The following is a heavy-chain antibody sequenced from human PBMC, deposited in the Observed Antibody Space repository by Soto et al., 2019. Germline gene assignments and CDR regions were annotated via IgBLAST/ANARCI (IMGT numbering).Heavy chain of an antibody. D-gene: IGHD3-9*01. CDR2: MNPNSGNT. Sequence: ASVKVSCKASGYTFTSYDINRVRQATGQGLEWMGWMNPNSGNTGYAQKFQGRVTMTRNTSISTAYMELSSLRSEDTAVYYCARAYYDILTGSYYMDVWGKGTTVTVSS. J-gene: IGHJ6*03. V-gene: IGHV1-8*01. CDR3: ARAYYDILTGSYYMDV. CDR1: GYTFTSYD.